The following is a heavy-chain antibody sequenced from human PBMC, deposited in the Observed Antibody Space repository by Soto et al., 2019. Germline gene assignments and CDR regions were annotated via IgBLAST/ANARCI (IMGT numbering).Heavy chain of an antibody. CDR2: IYSGGST. CDR3: ARDTYYYDSSGQPY. V-gene: IGHV3-53*01. Sequence: EVQLVESGGGLIQPGGSLRVSCAASGFTASRSYMSWVRQAPGKGLEWVSVIYSGGSTNYADSVKGRFTISRDNSKKTLYLQMNSLRVEDTAVYYCARDTYYYDSSGQPYCGQGTLVTVSS. CDR1: GFTASRSY. D-gene: IGHD3-22*01. J-gene: IGHJ4*02.